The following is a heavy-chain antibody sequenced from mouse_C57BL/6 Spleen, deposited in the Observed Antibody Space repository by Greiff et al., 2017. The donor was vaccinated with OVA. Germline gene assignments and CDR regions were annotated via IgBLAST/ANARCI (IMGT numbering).Heavy chain of an antibody. Sequence: QVQLQQSGAELVRPGASVTLSCKASGYTFTAYEMHWVKQTPVHGLEWIGAIDPETGGTAYNQKFKSKAILTADKSSSTAYMELRSLTSEDSAVYYCTRWGEYWGKGTSVTVS. CDR1: GYTFTAYE. CDR3: TRWGEY. CDR2: IDPETGGT. J-gene: IGHJ4*01. V-gene: IGHV1-15*01.